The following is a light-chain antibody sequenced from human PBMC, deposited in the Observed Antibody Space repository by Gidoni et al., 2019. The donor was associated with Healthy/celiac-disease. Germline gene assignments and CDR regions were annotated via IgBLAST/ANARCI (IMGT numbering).Light chain of an antibody. CDR1: QSVLYSSNNKTY. J-gene: IGKJ2*01. Sequence: DIVMTQSPDSLAVSLGERATTNCKSSQSVLYSSNNKTYLAWYQQKPGQPPKLLIYWASTRESGVPDRFSGSGSGTDFTLTISSLQAEDVAVYYCQQYYSTPHTFGQGTKLEIK. CDR3: QQYYSTPHT. CDR2: WAS. V-gene: IGKV4-1*01.